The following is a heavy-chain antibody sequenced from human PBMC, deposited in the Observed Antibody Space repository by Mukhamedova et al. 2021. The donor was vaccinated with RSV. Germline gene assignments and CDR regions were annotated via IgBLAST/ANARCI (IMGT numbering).Heavy chain of an antibody. J-gene: IGHJ6*01. CDR3: ARDPDADTLYPYY. CDR1: GFTFSTYG. CDR2: ICYDGTNT. V-gene: IGHV3-33*01. D-gene: IGHD2-2*01. Sequence: GFTFSTYGMHWVRQAPGKGLEWVAVICYDGTNTYYTDSVKGRFTISRDNSKNTLYLQMNSLRAEDTAVYYYARDPDADTLYPYY.